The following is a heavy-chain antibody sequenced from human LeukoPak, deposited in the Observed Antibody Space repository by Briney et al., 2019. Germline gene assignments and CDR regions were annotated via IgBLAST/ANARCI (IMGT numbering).Heavy chain of an antibody. Sequence: ASVKVSCKASGYTFTGYYMHWLRQAPGQGLEWMGWINPNSGGTNYAQKFQGRVTMTRDTSISTAYMELSRLRSDDTAVYYCAREGYCSSTSCYAEDGMDVWGQGTTVTVSS. CDR3: AREGYCSSTSCYAEDGMDV. D-gene: IGHD2-2*01. CDR2: INPNSGGT. V-gene: IGHV1-2*02. J-gene: IGHJ6*02. CDR1: GYTFTGYY.